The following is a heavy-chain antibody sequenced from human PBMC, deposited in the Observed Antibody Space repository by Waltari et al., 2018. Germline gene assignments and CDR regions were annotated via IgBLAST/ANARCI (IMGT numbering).Heavy chain of an antibody. CDR1: GFTVSSNY. D-gene: IGHD3-22*01. Sequence: EVQLVESGGGLIQPGGSLRLSCAASGFTVSSNYMSWVTQAPGKGREWVSVIYSGGSTYYADSVKGRFTISRDNSKNTLYLQMNSLRAEDTAVYYCARGGDYYDSSGHPTMSWYFDLWGRGTLVTVSS. CDR3: ARGGDYYDSSGHPTMSWYFDL. J-gene: IGHJ2*01. V-gene: IGHV3-53*01. CDR2: IYSGGST.